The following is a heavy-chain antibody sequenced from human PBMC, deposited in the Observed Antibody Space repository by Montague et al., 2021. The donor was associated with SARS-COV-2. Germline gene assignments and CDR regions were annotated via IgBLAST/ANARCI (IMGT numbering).Heavy chain of an antibody. V-gene: IGHV6-1*01. J-gene: IGHJ4*02. CDR1: GDSVASNSVA. Sequence: CAISGDSVASNSVAWRWIRQSPERGLEWLGRTYYRSKRYSDYAPSVRGRLTVNPDASKNEFSLELNYVTPEDTAVYYCVRYSGWFYFDFWGQGTLVTVSS. CDR3: VRYSGWFYFDF. D-gene: IGHD6-19*01. CDR2: TYYRSKRYS.